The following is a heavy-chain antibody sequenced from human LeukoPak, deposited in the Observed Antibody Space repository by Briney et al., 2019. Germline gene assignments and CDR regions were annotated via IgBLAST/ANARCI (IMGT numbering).Heavy chain of an antibody. Sequence: ASVKVSCKASGYTFTGYYMHWVRQAPGQGLEWMGWINPNSGGTNYAQKFQGRVTMTRDTSISTAYMELSRLRSDDTAVYYCARLIGGPAATRYFDYWGQGTLVTVSS. J-gene: IGHJ4*02. CDR3: ARLIGGPAATRYFDY. CDR1: GYTFTGYY. D-gene: IGHD2-2*01. V-gene: IGHV1-2*02. CDR2: INPNSGGT.